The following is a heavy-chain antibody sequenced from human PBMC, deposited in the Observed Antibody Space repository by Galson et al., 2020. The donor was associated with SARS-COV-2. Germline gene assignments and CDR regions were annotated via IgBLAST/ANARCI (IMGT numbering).Heavy chain of an antibody. V-gene: IGHV3-30*03. Sequence: SLKISCAASGFTFSSYGMHLVRQAPGKGLEWVAVISYDGSNKYYADSVKGRFTISRDNSKNTLYLQMNSLRAEDTAVYYCAREQLVYFDYWGQGTLVTVSS. CDR3: AREQLVYFDY. CDR2: ISYDGSNK. D-gene: IGHD6-13*01. CDR1: GFTFSSYG. J-gene: IGHJ4*02.